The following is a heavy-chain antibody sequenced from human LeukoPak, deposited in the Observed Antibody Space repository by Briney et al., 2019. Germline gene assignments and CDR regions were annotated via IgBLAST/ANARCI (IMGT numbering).Heavy chain of an antibody. CDR2: IIPIFGTA. J-gene: IGHJ5*02. Sequence: ASVKVSCKASGGTFSSYAISWVRQAPGQGLEWMGRIIPIFGTANYAQKFQGRVTITTDESTNTAYMELSSLRSEDTAVYYCARTKVFWFDPWGQGTLVTVSS. CDR3: ARTKVFWFDP. CDR1: GGTFSSYA. V-gene: IGHV1-69*05. D-gene: IGHD3-10*01.